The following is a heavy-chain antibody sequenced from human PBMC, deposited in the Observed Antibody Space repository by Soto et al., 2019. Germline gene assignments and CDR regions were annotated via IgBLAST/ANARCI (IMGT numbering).Heavy chain of an antibody. D-gene: IGHD3-3*01. V-gene: IGHV4-39*07. CDR2: IYYSGTP. CDR1: GGSISNSLYY. Sequence: PSETLSLTCTVSGGSISNSLYYWGWIRQPPGKGLEWIGSIYYSGTPYYNPSLKSRVTISVDTSKNQFSLKLSSVTAADTAVYYCARDRYDFWSGHLGYYYYGMDVWGQGTTVTVSS. CDR3: ARDRYDFWSGHLGYYYYGMDV. J-gene: IGHJ6*02.